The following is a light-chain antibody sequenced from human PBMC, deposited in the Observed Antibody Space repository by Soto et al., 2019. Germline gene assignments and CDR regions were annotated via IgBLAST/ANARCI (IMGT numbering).Light chain of an antibody. CDR3: QQYYSSVT. V-gene: IGKV4-1*01. Sequence: DIVMTQSPDSLSVSLGERATINCKSSQTVFHTSYNKDFLAWYQQKAGQPPKXLFYWASTRESGVPARFSGGGSGTDFSLTISSMKPEDVAVYDCQQYYSSVTFGQGTKVDIK. CDR1: QTVFHTSYNKDF. CDR2: WAS. J-gene: IGKJ2*01.